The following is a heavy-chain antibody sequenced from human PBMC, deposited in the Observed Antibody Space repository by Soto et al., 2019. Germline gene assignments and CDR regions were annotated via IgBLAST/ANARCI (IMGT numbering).Heavy chain of an antibody. V-gene: IGHV2-5*02. CDR2: IYWDDDK. CDR3: AHKWGRGAGMDV. Sequence: QITLKESGPTVVKPTQTLTLTCTFSGFSVSTSGVGLAWIRQPPGKALEWLALIYWDDDKRYSPFLQSRVTITKDTSKSQVVLTMSNMDPVDTATYCCAHKWGRGAGMDVWGQGTTVTVSS. CDR1: GFSVSTSGVG. D-gene: IGHD1-26*01. J-gene: IGHJ6*02.